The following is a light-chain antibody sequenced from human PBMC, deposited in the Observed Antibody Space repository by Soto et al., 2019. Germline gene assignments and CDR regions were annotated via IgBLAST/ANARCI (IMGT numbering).Light chain of an antibody. CDR2: GAS. CDR1: QNVGSK. Sequence: SPASQTMSPGERATLSCRASQNVGSKLAWYQHKPGQAPRFLIYGASSRATGIPDRFSGSGSGTDFTLTISRLEPEDFAVYYCQKYGSSSITSGHRTRLEIK. V-gene: IGKV3-20*01. J-gene: IGKJ5*01. CDR3: QKYGSSSIT.